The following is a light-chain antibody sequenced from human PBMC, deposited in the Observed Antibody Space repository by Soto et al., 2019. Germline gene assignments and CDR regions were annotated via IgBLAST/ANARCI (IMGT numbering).Light chain of an antibody. CDR3: QQYNSYWT. CDR2: DAS. CDR1: QSISSW. J-gene: IGKJ1*01. Sequence: DIQMTQSPSTLSASVGDRVPITCRASQSISSWLAWYQQKPGKAPKLLIYDASSLESGVPSRFSGSGSGTEFTLTIISLQPDDFATDYCQQYNSYWTVGQGTKVEIK. V-gene: IGKV1-5*01.